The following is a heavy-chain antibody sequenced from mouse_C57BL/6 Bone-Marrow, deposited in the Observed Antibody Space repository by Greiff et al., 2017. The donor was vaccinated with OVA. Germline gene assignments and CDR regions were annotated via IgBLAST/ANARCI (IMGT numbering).Heavy chain of an antibody. CDR1: VYTFTSYW. CDR3: ARSGRTGTGFAY. Sequence: VQLQQSGPALVQPGASVKLSCPASVYTFTSYWMHWVKQRPGQGLEWIGNINPSNGGTNYNEKFKSKATLTVDKSSSTAYMQLSSLTSEDSAVYYCARSGRTGTGFAYWGQGTLVTVSA. D-gene: IGHD4-1*01. CDR2: INPSNGGT. J-gene: IGHJ3*01. V-gene: IGHV1-53*01.